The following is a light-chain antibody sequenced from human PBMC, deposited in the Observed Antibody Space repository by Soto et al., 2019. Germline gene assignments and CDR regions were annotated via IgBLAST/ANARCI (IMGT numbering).Light chain of an antibody. J-gene: IGLJ1*01. Sequence: QSVLTQPASVSGSPEQSIAISCTGTTSDVGGYNYVSWYQQHPGKVPKLLIHEVSNRPSGVSNRFSGSKSGNTASPTISGLQAEDEADYYCLSKTSTISYVFGTGTKVTVL. CDR2: EVS. V-gene: IGLV2-14*01. CDR3: LSKTSTISYV. CDR1: TSDVGGYNY.